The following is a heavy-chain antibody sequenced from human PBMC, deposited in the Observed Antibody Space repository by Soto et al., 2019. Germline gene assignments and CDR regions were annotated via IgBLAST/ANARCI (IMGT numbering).Heavy chain of an antibody. CDR3: ATLYCSSSTCDRWFDP. J-gene: IGHJ5*02. D-gene: IGHD2-2*01. CDR1: GYTFTTFW. Sequence: EVQLVPSGPEVKKPGESLRISCTGFGYTFTTFWISWVRQMPGRGLEWMGRIDPRDSYTNYSPSFQGHVTISADKSISTAYLHWGSLKASDTAMHYCATLYCSSSTCDRWFDPWGQGTLVTVSS. V-gene: IGHV5-10-1*03. CDR2: IDPRDSYT.